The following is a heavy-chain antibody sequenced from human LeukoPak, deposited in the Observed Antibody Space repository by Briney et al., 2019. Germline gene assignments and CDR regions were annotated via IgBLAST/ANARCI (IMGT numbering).Heavy chain of an antibody. J-gene: IGHJ6*02. CDR1: DGSINSYY. D-gene: IGHD1-26*01. V-gene: IGHV4-59*01. Sequence: SETLSLTCSVSDGSINSYYWNWIRRPPGKGLEWIGYIYYNGNTNYSPSLKSRVTTSVDTSKNLFSLKVSSVTAADTAVYYCARGRSNYYGMDVWGQGTTVTVSS. CDR3: ARGRSNYYGMDV. CDR2: IYYNGNT.